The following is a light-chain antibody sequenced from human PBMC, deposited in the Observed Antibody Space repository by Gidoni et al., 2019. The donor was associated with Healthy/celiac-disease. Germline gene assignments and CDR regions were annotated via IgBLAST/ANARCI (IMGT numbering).Light chain of an antibody. CDR1: QSVSSY. V-gene: IGKV3-11*01. Sequence: DIVLTQSPATLSLSPGERATLSCRASQSVSSYLAWYQQKPVQAPRLLIYDASNRATGIPARFSGSGSGTDFTLTISSLEPEDFAVYYCQQRSNWPPVFGQGTRLEIK. CDR2: DAS. J-gene: IGKJ5*01. CDR3: QQRSNWPPV.